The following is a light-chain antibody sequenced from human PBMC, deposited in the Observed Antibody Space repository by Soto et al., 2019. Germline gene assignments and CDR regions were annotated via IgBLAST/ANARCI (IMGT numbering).Light chain of an antibody. CDR1: QTISSW. J-gene: IGKJ1*01. CDR2: KAS. V-gene: IGKV1-5*03. Sequence: DIQMTQSPSTLSGSVGDRVTITCRASQTISSWLAWYQQKPGKAPKLLIYKASTLKSGVPSRFSGSGSGTEFTLTINSLQTDDSATYYCQQYKSYTWTFGQGTKVDIK. CDR3: QQYKSYTWT.